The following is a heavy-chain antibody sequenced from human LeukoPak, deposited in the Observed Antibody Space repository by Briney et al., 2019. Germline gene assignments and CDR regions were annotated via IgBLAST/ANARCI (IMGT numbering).Heavy chain of an antibody. Sequence: NAGGSLRLSCAASGFTFSSYSMNWVRQAPGKGLEWVSSISSSSSYIYYADSVKGRFTISRDNAKNSLYLQMNSLRAEDTAVYYCARARYYYGPGSYYPLGYWGQGTLVTVSS. CDR3: ARARYYYGPGSYYPLGY. CDR2: ISSSSSYI. CDR1: GFTFSSYS. D-gene: IGHD3-10*01. V-gene: IGHV3-21*01. J-gene: IGHJ4*02.